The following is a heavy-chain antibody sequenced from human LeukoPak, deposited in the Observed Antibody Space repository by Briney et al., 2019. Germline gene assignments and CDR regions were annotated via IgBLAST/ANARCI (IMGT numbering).Heavy chain of an antibody. V-gene: IGHV4-59*01. CDR3: ARSFRGLD. CDR2: VHYTGTT. Sequence: SETLSLTCTVSGGSLSGYYWNWVRQVPGKGLEWIGYVHYTGTTNYNPSLNGRATISLDTSKNHFPLRLSSMAAADTAVYYCARSFRGLDWGQGTLVTVSS. J-gene: IGHJ4*02. CDR1: GGSLSGYY. D-gene: IGHD3-10*01.